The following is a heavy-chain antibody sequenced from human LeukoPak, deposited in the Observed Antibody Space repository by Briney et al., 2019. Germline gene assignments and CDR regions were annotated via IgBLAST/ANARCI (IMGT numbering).Heavy chain of an antibody. CDR2: ISSSSSYI. V-gene: IGHV3-21*01. CDR3: ARDLGDYVWGSYRYTLY. Sequence: GGSLRLSCAASGFTFSSYAMSWVRQAPGKGLEWVSSISSSSSYIYYADSVKGRFTISRDNAKNSLYLQMNSLRAEDTAVYYCARDLGDYVWGSYRYTLYWGQGALVTVSS. J-gene: IGHJ4*02. CDR1: GFTFSSYA. D-gene: IGHD3-16*02.